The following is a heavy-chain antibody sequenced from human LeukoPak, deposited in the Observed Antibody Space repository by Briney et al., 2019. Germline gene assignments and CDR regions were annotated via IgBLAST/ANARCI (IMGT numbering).Heavy chain of an antibody. CDR3: VKERGPFDAFDI. CDR2: IWSDGNNK. Sequence: GESLKISCAATGFTFSTYGMHWVRQAPGKGLEWVAVIWSDGNNKFYADSVKGRFTFSRDNSRNTLSLQMNSLRAEDTAVYYCVKERGPFDAFDIWGQGTMVTVSS. J-gene: IGHJ3*02. V-gene: IGHV3-33*06. CDR1: GFTFSTYG.